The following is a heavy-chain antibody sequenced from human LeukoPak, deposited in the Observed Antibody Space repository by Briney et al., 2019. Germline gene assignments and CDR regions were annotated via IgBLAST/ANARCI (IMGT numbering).Heavy chain of an antibody. D-gene: IGHD4-17*01. Sequence: GGSLRLSCAASGFTFSTYAMHWVRQAPGKGLEWVAFIWYDGSNKYYADSVKGRFTISRDNSKNTLFLQMNSLRAEDTAVYYCAREVTNDAFDIWGQGTKVTVSS. J-gene: IGHJ3*02. CDR1: GFTFSTYA. CDR3: AREVTNDAFDI. V-gene: IGHV3-33*01. CDR2: IWYDGSNK.